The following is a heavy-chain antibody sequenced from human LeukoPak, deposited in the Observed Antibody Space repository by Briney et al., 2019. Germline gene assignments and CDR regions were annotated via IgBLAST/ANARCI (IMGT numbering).Heavy chain of an antibody. J-gene: IGHJ5*02. CDR1: GGSISSYY. CDR3: ARQVGYSSSWYAGWFDP. CDR2: IYYSGST. Sequence: SETLPLTCTVSGGSISSYYWSWIRQPPGKGLEWIGYIYYSGSTNYNPSLKSRVTISVDTSKNQFSLKLSSVTAADTAVYYCARQVGYSSSWYAGWFDPWGQGTLVTVSS. V-gene: IGHV4-59*08. D-gene: IGHD6-13*01.